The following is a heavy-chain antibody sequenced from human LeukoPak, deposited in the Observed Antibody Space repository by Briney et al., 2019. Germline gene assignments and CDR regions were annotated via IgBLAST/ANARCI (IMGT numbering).Heavy chain of an antibody. Sequence: SETLSLTCTVSGYSISSGYYWGWIRQPPGKGLEWIGSIYHSGSTYYNPSLKSRVTISVDTSKNQFSLKLSSVTAADTAVYYCARRSSWSSSLDYWGQGTLVTVSS. V-gene: IGHV4-38-2*02. J-gene: IGHJ4*02. D-gene: IGHD6-6*01. CDR2: IYHSGST. CDR3: ARRSSWSSSLDY. CDR1: GYSISSGYY.